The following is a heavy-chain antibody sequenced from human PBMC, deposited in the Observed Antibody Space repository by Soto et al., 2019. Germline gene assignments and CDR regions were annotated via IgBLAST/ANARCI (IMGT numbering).Heavy chain of an antibody. CDR1: GFTFSSYA. D-gene: IGHD3-10*01. J-gene: IGHJ6*02. CDR3: AKTYLDYYGSGSYYNTEYGMDV. V-gene: IGHV3-23*01. CDR2: ISGSGGST. Sequence: GGSLRLSCAASGFTFSSYAMSWVRQAPGKGLEWVSAISGSGGSTYYADSVKGRFTISRDNSKNTLYLQMNSLRAEDTAVYYCAKTYLDYYGSGSYYNTEYGMDVWGQGTTVTVSS.